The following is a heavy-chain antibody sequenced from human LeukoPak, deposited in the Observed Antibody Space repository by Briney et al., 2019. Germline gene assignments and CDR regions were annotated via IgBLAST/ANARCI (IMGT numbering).Heavy chain of an antibody. CDR3: AVATLLWFGELLDY. CDR1: GYTFTSYG. V-gene: IGHV1-18*01. D-gene: IGHD3-10*01. Sequence: ASVKVSCKASGYTFTSYGISWVRQAPGQGLEWMGWIGAYNGNTNYAQKLQGRVTMTTDTSTSTAYMELRSLRSDDTAVYYCAVATLLWFGELLDYWGQGTLVTVSS. CDR2: IGAYNGNT. J-gene: IGHJ4*02.